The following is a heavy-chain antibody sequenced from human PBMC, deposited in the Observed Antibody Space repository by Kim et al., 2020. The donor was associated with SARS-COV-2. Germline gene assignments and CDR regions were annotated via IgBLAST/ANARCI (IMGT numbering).Heavy chain of an antibody. CDR1: GFTFSSYG. V-gene: IGHV3-30*18. D-gene: IGHD3-3*01. CDR3: AKEANDFWSGFPPP. Sequence: GGSLRLSCAASGFTFSSYGMHWVRQAPGKGLEWVAVISYDGSNKYYADSVKGRFTISRDNSKNTLYLQMNSLRAEDTAVYYCAKEANDFWSGFPPPWGQGTLVTVSS. CDR2: ISYDGSNK. J-gene: IGHJ5*02.